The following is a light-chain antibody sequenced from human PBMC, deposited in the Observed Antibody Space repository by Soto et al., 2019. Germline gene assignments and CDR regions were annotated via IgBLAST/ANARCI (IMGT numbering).Light chain of an antibody. V-gene: IGLV1-40*01. CDR2: DNN. Sequence: QSVLTQPPSVSGAPGQRVTISCTGSSSNIGAGYDVYWYQQLPGTAPKLLIYDNNRRPSGVRDRFSASKSGTSASLAVTGLQAEDDADYYCQSYDSSLTGVVFGGGTKLTVL. J-gene: IGLJ2*01. CDR1: SSNIGAGYD. CDR3: QSYDSSLTGVV.